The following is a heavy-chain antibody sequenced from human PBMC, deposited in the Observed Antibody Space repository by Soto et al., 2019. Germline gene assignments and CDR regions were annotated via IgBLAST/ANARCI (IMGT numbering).Heavy chain of an antibody. CDR1: GGTFSSYA. V-gene: IGHV1-69*12. D-gene: IGHD3-22*01. J-gene: IGHJ6*02. CDR2: IIPIFGTA. CDR3: ARGTMIVVVIKPYYYDGMDV. Sequence: QVQLVQSGAEVKKPGSSVKVSCKASGGTFSSYAISWVRQAPGQGLEWMGGIIPIFGTANYAQKFQGRVTITADDSTSTAYMELSSLRSEDTAVYYCARGTMIVVVIKPYYYDGMDVWGQGTTVTVSS.